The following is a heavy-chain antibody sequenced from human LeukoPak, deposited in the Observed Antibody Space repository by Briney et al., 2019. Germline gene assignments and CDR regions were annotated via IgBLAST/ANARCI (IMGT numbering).Heavy chain of an antibody. CDR1: GFTVSNNY. J-gene: IGHJ3*02. V-gene: IGHV3-53*01. D-gene: IGHD1-14*01. CDR3: VRKNRDFNAAFDI. Sequence: GGSLRLSCTASGFTVSNNYMSWVRQAPGKGLEWVSISYSDTNTNYADSVKGRFTISRNTSQNTLSLQMNSLRAEDTAVYYCVRKNRDFNAAFDIWGQGTVVTVSS. CDR2: SYSDTNT.